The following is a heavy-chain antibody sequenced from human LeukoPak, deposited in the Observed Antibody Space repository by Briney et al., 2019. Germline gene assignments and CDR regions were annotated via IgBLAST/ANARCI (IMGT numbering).Heavy chain of an antibody. J-gene: IGHJ6*02. CDR3: AKETTNYYDSRRVLRGYYGMDV. CDR2: ISYDGSKI. Sequence: GGSLRLSCAASGFTFSSYPLHWVRQAPGKGLEWVTLISYDGSKIYYADSVKGRFTISRDNSKNTLYLQMNSLRAEDTALYYCAKETTNYYDSRRVLRGYYGMDVWGQGTTVTVSS. D-gene: IGHD3-22*01. CDR1: GFTFSSYP. V-gene: IGHV3-30-3*01.